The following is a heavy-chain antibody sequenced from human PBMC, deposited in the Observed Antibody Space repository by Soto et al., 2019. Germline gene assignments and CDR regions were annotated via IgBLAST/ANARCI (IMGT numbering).Heavy chain of an antibody. CDR1: GDSMSSTAYY. V-gene: IGHV4-31*03. J-gene: IGHJ4*02. CDR2: IYHSGDT. Sequence: SETLSLTCSVSGDSMSSTAYYWSWIRQHPGKGLEWIAYIYHSGDTHYNPSLRSRITISVDTSKNQFSLKLTSVTDADTAVYYCASTYSGYLDKWGQGTPVTVSS. CDR3: ASTYSGYLDK. D-gene: IGHD3-22*01.